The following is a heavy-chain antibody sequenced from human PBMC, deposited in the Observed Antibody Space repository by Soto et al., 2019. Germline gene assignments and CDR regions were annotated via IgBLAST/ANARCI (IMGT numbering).Heavy chain of an antibody. CDR2: ISSSSSYI. V-gene: IGHV3-21*01. D-gene: IGHD3-9*01. Sequence: EVQLVESGGGLVKPGGSLRLSCAASGFTFSSYSMNWVRQAPGKGLEWVSSISSSSSYIYYADSVKGRFTISRDNAKNSLYLQMNSLRAEETAVYYCARERAQDILTGYYPNWFDPWGQGTLVTVSS. J-gene: IGHJ5*02. CDR1: GFTFSSYS. CDR3: ARERAQDILTGYYPNWFDP.